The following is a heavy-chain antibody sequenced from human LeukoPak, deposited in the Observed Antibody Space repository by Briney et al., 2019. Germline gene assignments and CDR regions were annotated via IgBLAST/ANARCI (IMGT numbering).Heavy chain of an antibody. CDR1: GFSFRSYG. CDR3: ARDGSSGWYWVDY. V-gene: IGHV3-33*08. CDR2: IWYDGSNK. D-gene: IGHD6-19*01. J-gene: IGHJ4*02. Sequence: GGSLRLSCAASGFSFRSYGMHWVRQAPGKGLEWVAVIWYDGSNKYYADSVKGRFTISRDNSKNTLYLQMNSLSAEDTAVYYCARDGSSGWYWVDYWGQGTLVTVSS.